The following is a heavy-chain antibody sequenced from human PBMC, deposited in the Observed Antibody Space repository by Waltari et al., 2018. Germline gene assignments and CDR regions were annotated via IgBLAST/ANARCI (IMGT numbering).Heavy chain of an antibody. J-gene: IGHJ5*02. CDR1: GFTFSSYA. V-gene: IGHV3-23*01. CDR2: ISGSGGST. CDR3: AKGGAIVAATDSWFDP. Sequence: EVQLLESGGGLVQPGGYLRLSCAASGFTFSSYAMSWVRQAPGKGLEWVSAISGSGGSTYYADSVKGRFTISRDNSKNTLYLQMNSLRAEDTAVYYCAKGGAIVAATDSWFDPWGQGTLVTVSS. D-gene: IGHD2-15*01.